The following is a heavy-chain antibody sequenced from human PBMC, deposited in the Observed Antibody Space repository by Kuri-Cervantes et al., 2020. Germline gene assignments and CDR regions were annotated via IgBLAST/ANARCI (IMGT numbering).Heavy chain of an antibody. CDR3: ARGYMVGPLEWLLVY. CDR2: MNPNSGNT. D-gene: IGHD3-3*01. Sequence: ASVKVSCKASGYTFTYRYLHWVRQATGQGLEWMGWMNPNSGNTGYAQKFQGRVTMTRDTSISTAYMELSSLRSEDTAVYYCARGYMVGPLEWLLVYWGQGTLVTVSS. CDR1: GYTFTYRY. V-gene: IGHV1-8*02. J-gene: IGHJ4*02.